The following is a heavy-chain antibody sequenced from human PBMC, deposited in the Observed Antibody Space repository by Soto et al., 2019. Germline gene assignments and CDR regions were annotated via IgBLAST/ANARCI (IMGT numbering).Heavy chain of an antibody. J-gene: IGHJ5*02. Sequence: PSETLSLTCTVSGGSISSSYWSWIRQPPGKGLEWIGYIYYSGSTNYNPSLKSRVTISVDTSKNQFSLKMSSVTAADTAVYYCARSHDSSSWYGRSWGQGSLVTVPP. CDR1: GGSISSSY. V-gene: IGHV4-59*01. CDR3: ARSHDSSSWYGRS. D-gene: IGHD6-13*01. CDR2: IYYSGST.